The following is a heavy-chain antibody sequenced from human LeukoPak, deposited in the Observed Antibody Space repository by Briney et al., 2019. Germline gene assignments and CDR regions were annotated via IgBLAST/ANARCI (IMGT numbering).Heavy chain of an antibody. V-gene: IGHV4-59*08. Sequence: SETLSLTCTVSGGSISSYYWSWIPQPPGKGLEWIGYIFYSGSTNYNPSLKSRVTISVDTSKTRFSLKLSSVTAADTAVYYCARHHDYWGQGTLVTVSS. J-gene: IGHJ4*02. CDR1: GGSISSYY. CDR2: IFYSGST. CDR3: ARHHDY.